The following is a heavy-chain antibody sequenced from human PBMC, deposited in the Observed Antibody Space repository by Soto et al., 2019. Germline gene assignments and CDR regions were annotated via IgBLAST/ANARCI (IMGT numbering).Heavy chain of an antibody. CDR1: GYSFTSYW. V-gene: IGHV5-10-1*01. J-gene: IGHJ5*02. CDR3: ARNIAVADWFDP. Sequence: GESLKISCKGSGYSFTSYWTSWVRQMPGKGLEWMGRIDPGDSYTNYSPSFQGHVTISADKSISTAYLQWSSLKASDTAMYYCARNIAVADWFDPWGQGTLVTVSS. CDR2: IDPGDSYT. D-gene: IGHD6-19*01.